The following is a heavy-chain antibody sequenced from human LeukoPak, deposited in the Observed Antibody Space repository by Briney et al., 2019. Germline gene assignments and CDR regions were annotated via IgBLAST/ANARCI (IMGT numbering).Heavy chain of an antibody. CDR1: GYSFINYW. V-gene: IGHV5-51*01. D-gene: IGHD5-12*01. CDR3: ARRRYNVYSGYDFDS. J-gene: IGHJ5*01. Sequence: GESLKISCKGSGYSFINYWIGCVRQMPGKGLEWMGIIYPGDSDTRYSPSFQGQVTISADKSISTAYLQWSSLKASDTAMYYCARRRYNVYSGYDFDSWGQGTLVTVSS. CDR2: IYPGDSDT.